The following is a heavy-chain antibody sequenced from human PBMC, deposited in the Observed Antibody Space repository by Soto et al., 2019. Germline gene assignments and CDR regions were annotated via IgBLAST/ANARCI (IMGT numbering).Heavy chain of an antibody. Sequence: QVQLVQSGAEVKKPGSSVKVSCKTSGGTFSTYTFSWVRQAPGQGLEWMARVIPILDVTNYAQTFQDRVTVTADKSTNTAYMELLSLRSEDTAVYYCAAGTSADAFDMWGQGTMVTVSS. CDR3: AAGTSADAFDM. V-gene: IGHV1-69*02. D-gene: IGHD6-13*01. CDR2: VIPILDVT. CDR1: GGTFSTYT. J-gene: IGHJ3*02.